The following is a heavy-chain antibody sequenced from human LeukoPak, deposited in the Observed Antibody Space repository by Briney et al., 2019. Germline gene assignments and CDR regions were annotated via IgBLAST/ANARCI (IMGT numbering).Heavy chain of an antibody. CDR2: IHNSGST. CDR1: GGYVSSDDHF. CDR3: ASAPNIYLLDF. Sequence: PSEALSLTCTVSGGYVSSDDHFWSWIRQLPGKGLEWIGNIHNSGSTYHNPSLKSRVDMSVDTSKSQFSMKLSSVTAADTAVYYCASAPNIYLLDFWSKGTLVTVSS. J-gene: IGHJ4*02. D-gene: IGHD5/OR15-5a*01. V-gene: IGHV4-31*02.